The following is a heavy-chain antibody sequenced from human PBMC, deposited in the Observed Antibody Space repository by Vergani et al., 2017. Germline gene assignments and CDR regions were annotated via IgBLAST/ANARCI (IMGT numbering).Heavy chain of an antibody. CDR3: AKDNSDFWSGYPNLSPFDL. J-gene: IGHJ2*01. CDR1: GFPFDVYA. CDR2: ISWISGRL. V-gene: IGHV3-9*01. Sequence: EVQLVESGGGLVQPGRSLRLSCAASGFPFDVYAMHWVRQAPGKGLEWVSGISWISGRLGYADSVKGRLTISRENAKNSLYLQMNSLRAEDTALYSCAKDNSDFWSGYPNLSPFDLWAVAPWSLSPQ. D-gene: IGHD3-3*01.